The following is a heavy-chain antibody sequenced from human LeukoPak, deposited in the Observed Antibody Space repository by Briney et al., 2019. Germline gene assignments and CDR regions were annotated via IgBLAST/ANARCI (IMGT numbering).Heavy chain of an antibody. CDR2: IYYTEST. CDR1: SGSINSSSYC. J-gene: IGHJ4*02. Sequence: SETLSLTCTVSSGSINSSSYCWGWIRQPPGKGLEWIGSIYYTESTYYNPSLKSRVTISVDTSKNQFSLELSSVTAADTAVYYCARSSHERQWLRQYYFDYWGQGTLVTVSS. D-gene: IGHD5-12*01. V-gene: IGHV4-39*01. CDR3: ARSSHERQWLRQYYFDY.